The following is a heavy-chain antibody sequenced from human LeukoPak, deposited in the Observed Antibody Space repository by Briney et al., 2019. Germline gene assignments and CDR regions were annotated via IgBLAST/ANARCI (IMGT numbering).Heavy chain of an antibody. D-gene: IGHD3-3*01. CDR1: GFTFDDYA. CDR3: AKGHYDFWSGLLVDPDY. J-gene: IGHJ4*02. V-gene: IGHV3-43*02. CDR2: ISGDGGST. Sequence: GGSLRLSCAASGFTFDDYAMHWVRQAPGKGLEWVSLISGDGGSTYYADSVKGRFTISRDNSKNSLYLQMNSLRTEDTALYYCAKGHYDFWSGLLVDPDYWGQGTLVTASS.